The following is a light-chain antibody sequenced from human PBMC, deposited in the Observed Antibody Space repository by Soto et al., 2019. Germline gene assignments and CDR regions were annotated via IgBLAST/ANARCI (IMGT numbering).Light chain of an antibody. V-gene: IGLV2-14*01. CDR2: EVS. CDR3: CSSTSTRPLV. J-gene: IGLJ3*02. Sequence: QSVLTQPASVSGSPGQSITISCTGTSSDVGGYNYVSWYQQHPGKAPKLMIYEVSNRPSGVSNRFSGSKSGNTASLTISGLQAEDEAYYSSCSSTSTRPLVFGGGTKVTVL. CDR1: SSDVGGYNY.